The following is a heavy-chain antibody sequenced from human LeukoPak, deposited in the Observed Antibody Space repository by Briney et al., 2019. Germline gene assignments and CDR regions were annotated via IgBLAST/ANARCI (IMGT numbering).Heavy chain of an antibody. J-gene: IGHJ4*02. CDR2: IGAGGTFT. Sequence: GGSLRVSCTASGFAFSSYAMNWVRQAPGKGLEWVSGIGAGGTFTYYADSVKGRFTISRDNSRNTLYLQMNNLRADDTAVYYCAKDLDYTTYGYYLDYWGQGTLVTVSS. D-gene: IGHD4-11*01. CDR1: GFAFSSYA. CDR3: AKDLDYTTYGYYLDY. V-gene: IGHV3-23*01.